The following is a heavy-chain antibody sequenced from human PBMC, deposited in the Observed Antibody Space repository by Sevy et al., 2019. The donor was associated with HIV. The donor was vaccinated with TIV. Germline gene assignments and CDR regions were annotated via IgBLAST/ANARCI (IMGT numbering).Heavy chain of an antibody. CDR3: ARDYVLPATIDYYYYGMDV. D-gene: IGHD2-2*01. Sequence: GGSLRLSCAASGFNFRTYSMNWVRQAPGKGLEWVSSVSSSSSYIYYADSVKGRFTISRDNAKTSLYLQMNSLRAEDTAVYYCARDYVLPATIDYYYYGMDVWGQGTTVTVSS. J-gene: IGHJ6*02. V-gene: IGHV3-21*01. CDR2: VSSSSSYI. CDR1: GFNFRTYS.